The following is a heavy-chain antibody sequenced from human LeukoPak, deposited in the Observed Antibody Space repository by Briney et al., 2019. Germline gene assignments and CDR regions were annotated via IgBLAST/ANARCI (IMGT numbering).Heavy chain of an antibody. CDR2: INYSGIT. CDR3: TRENRPFCPFAF. V-gene: IGHV4-39*02. Sequence: PSETLSLTCTVSGGSISSSSYYWAWIRQPPGKGLEWIGSINYSGITYYNPSLKSRVTISVDTSTNHFSLSLTAATAADTALYYCTRENRPFCPFAFWGQGVLVTVSS. D-gene: IGHD2/OR15-2a*01. CDR1: GGSISSSSYY. J-gene: IGHJ4*02.